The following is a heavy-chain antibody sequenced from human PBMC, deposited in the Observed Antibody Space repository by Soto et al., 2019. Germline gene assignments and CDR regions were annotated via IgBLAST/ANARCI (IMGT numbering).Heavy chain of an antibody. J-gene: IGHJ4*02. D-gene: IGHD1-26*01. CDR2: IYYSGTT. CDR1: GYTICSKNG. CDR3: ARREIQGPIDY. Sequence: SETLSLTCAVSGYTICSKNGWGWIRQPPGKGLEWIGYIYYSGTTYYNPSLKSRVTMSVDTSKNQFSLKLTSVTAVDTAVYYCARREIQGPIDYWGPGTLVTVSS. V-gene: IGHV4-28*01.